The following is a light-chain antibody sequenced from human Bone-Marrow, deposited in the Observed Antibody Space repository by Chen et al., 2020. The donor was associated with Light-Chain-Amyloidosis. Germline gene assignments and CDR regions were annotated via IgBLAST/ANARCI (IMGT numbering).Light chain of an antibody. CDR2: RNN. CDR3: AAWDDSLSGVV. Sequence: QSVLTQPTSASGTPGQRVTISCSGSSSNIGSNSVYWYQQLPGTAPKLLIYRNNQRPSGVPARFSGSKSGTSASLAISGLRSDDEADYYCAAWDDSLSGVVFGGGTKLTVL. J-gene: IGLJ2*01. V-gene: IGLV1-47*01. CDR1: SSNIGSNS.